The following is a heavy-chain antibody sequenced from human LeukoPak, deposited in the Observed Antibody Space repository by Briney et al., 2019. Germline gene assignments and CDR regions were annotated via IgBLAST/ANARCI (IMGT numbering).Heavy chain of an antibody. CDR2: IRGNGAIT. Sequence: TGGSLRLSCEGSGFTFSNYGMNWVRQAPGKGLEWVSGIRGNGAITYYADSVKGRFTISRDNAKNSLYLQMNSLRAEDTAVYFCARDVPKDGDYQGRAFDIWGQGTMVTVSS. CDR3: ARDVPKDGDYQGRAFDI. D-gene: IGHD4-17*01. V-gene: IGHV3-23*01. CDR1: GFTFSNYG. J-gene: IGHJ3*02.